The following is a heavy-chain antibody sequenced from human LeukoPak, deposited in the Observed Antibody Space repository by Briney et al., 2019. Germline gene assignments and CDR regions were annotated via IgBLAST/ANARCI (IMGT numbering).Heavy chain of an antibody. Sequence: GESLKISCKGSGYSFTNYWIGWVRQMSGKGLEWMGVIYPGDSDTRYRPAFQGQVNISADKSISTTYLQWRSLKASDTAMYYCARRYSGSYLVDYWGQGTLVIASS. V-gene: IGHV5-51*01. J-gene: IGHJ4*02. D-gene: IGHD1-26*01. CDR2: IYPGDSDT. CDR1: GYSFTNYW. CDR3: ARRYSGSYLVDY.